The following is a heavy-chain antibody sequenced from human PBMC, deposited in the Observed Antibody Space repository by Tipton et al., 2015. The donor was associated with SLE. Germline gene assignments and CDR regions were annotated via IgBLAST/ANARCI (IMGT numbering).Heavy chain of an antibody. CDR1: GGSISSYY. Sequence: TLSLTCTVSGGSISSYYWSWIRQPPGKGLEWIGYIYYSGSTNYNPSLKSRVTISVDTSKNQFSLKLSSVTAADTAVYYCAGTYYDFWSGHRNYFDYWGQGTLATVSS. D-gene: IGHD3-3*01. V-gene: IGHV4-59*08. CDR2: IYYSGST. J-gene: IGHJ4*02. CDR3: AGTYYDFWSGHRNYFDY.